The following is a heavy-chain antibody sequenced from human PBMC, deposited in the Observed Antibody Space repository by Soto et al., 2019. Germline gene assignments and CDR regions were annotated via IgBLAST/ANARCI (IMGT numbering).Heavy chain of an antibody. V-gene: IGHV1-2*02. CDR1: GYPVTAYY. Sequence: QLHLVQSGAVVKKPGASVTVSCSASGYPVTAYYMHWVRQAPGRGLEWMGGINPANGAAKYTQKFEGRGTMTRDTSKSTVFMELSGPTSGATAVFYCARGGGVGVAGSAAFDMWGQGTLVTVSS. D-gene: IGHD3-3*01. CDR3: ARGGGVGVAGSAAFDM. CDR2: INPANGAA. J-gene: IGHJ3*02.